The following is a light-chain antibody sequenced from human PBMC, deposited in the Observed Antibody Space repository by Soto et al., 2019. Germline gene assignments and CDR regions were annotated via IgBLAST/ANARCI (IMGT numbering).Light chain of an antibody. J-gene: IGKJ2*01. V-gene: IGKV3-20*01. Sequence: ENVLTQSPGTVSLSQGERANLSCRASQGVTSNHLAWYQQKPGQAPRLLIYGVFNRATGIPDRFSGSGSGTDFTLTITRLEPEDSAVYFCQHYDGSPRTFGQGTKLEIK. CDR1: QGVTSNH. CDR3: QHYDGSPRT. CDR2: GVF.